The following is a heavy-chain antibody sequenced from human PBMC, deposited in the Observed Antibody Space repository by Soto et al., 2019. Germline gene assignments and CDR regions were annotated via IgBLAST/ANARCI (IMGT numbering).Heavy chain of an antibody. CDR2: IIPIFGTA. CDR3: ARARVRFLEWLGSEG. J-gene: IGHJ4*02. V-gene: IGHV1-69*12. Sequence: QVQLVQSGAEVKKPGSSVKVSCKASGGTFSSYAFIWVRQAPGQWLEWMGGIIPIFGTANYAQKFQGRDTITADESTSTAYMALSSLRSEDTAVYCCARARVRFLEWLGSEGWGQGTLVTVSS. D-gene: IGHD3-3*01. CDR1: GGTFSSYA.